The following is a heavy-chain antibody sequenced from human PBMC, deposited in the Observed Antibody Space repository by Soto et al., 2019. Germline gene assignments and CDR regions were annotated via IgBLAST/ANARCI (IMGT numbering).Heavy chain of an antibody. D-gene: IGHD6-19*01. Sequence: QVQLVQSGAEVKKPGSSVRVSCKASGDTSDSFSISWVRQAPGQGLEWMGGIIPMFGTGNYAQKFQGRLTITADESTGTSYMDLKSLRSEDTAVYFCARENRDDNSGWYSSSDWFDPWGQGNLVTVSS. CDR1: GDTSDSFS. CDR3: ARENRDDNSGWYSSSDWFDP. CDR2: IIPMFGTG. V-gene: IGHV1-69*01. J-gene: IGHJ5*02.